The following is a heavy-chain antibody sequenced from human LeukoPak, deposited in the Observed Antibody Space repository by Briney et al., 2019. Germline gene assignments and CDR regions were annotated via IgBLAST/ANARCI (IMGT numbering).Heavy chain of an antibody. CDR3: ARDPYSGSYSDYYYYYMDV. CDR2: IYSGGST. V-gene: IGHV3-66*01. CDR1: GFTFSSYA. D-gene: IGHD1-26*01. Sequence: PGGSLRLSCAASGFTFSSYAMSWVRQAPGRGLEWVSVIYSGGSTYYADSVKGRFTISRDNSKNTLYLQMNSLRAEDMAVYYCARDPYSGSYSDYYYYYMDVWGRGTTVTVSS. J-gene: IGHJ6*03.